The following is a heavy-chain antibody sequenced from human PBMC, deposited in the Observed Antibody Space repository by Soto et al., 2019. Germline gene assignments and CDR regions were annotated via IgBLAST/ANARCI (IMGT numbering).Heavy chain of an antibody. Sequence: QVQLVESGGGVVQPGRSLKLSCVASGFTFGTYGMHWVRQTPGRGLEWVAFIWYDGSNAVFADFVKGRRTYSRDNSKNTMCLQMDSLRGDDTAVYYCARDLQIGTHHHFDLWGQGTLVTVSS. V-gene: IGHV3-33*01. CDR2: IWYDGSNA. CDR1: GFTFGTYG. J-gene: IGHJ4*02. CDR3: ARDLQIGTHHHFDL.